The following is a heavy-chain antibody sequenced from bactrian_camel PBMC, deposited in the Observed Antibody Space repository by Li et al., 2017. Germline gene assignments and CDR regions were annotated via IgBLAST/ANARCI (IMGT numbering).Heavy chain of an antibody. V-gene: IGHV3-2*01. Sequence: HVQLVESGGGLVQPGGSLRLSCAASGFTYSSYYMSWVRQAPGKGLEWVSSIYSDGSNTDYADSVKGRFTISRDNAKNTVYLQMNSLKSEDTALYYCATEFSRYSDYDGGPYDYNYWGQGTQVTVS. CDR3: ATEFSRYSDYDGGPYDYNY. J-gene: IGHJ4*01. CDR1: GFTYSSYY. CDR2: IYSDGSNT. D-gene: IGHD4*01.